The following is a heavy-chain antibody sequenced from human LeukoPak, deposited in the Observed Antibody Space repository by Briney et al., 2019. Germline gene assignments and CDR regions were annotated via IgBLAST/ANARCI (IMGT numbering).Heavy chain of an antibody. Sequence: GGSLRLSCAASGFTFSSYSMSWVRQAPGKGLEWVSSISGSGGSTYYAYSVKGRFTFSRENSKNTPYLQMKSLRSEDTAVYYCEKAPPITGTSDYWGQGTLVTVSS. CDR2: ISGSGGST. D-gene: IGHD1-14*01. CDR3: EKAPPITGTSDY. J-gene: IGHJ4*02. V-gene: IGHV3-23*01. CDR1: GFTFSSYS.